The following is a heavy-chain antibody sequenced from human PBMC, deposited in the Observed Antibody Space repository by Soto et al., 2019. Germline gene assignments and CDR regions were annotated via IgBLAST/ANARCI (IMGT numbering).Heavy chain of an antibody. J-gene: IGHJ6*02. Sequence: QVQLVQSGAEVKNPWDSVKVSCKASGNTFTGRFTHWERQAPGQGHERMGRTYINSGDIIYAQKFQGRATMTDDTSISTAYMELIGLTSDDTAVYYCARDLQRGLDVWGQGTTVTVSS. CDR2: TYINSGDI. CDR1: GNTFTGRF. V-gene: IGHV1-2*06. CDR3: ARDLQRGLDV.